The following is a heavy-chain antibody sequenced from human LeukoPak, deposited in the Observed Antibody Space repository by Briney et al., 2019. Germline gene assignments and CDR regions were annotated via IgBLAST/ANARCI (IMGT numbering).Heavy chain of an antibody. CDR3: ARHMTTANNWFDP. CDR1: GYTFTGYY. D-gene: IGHD4-17*01. CDR2: INPSSGGT. Sequence: ASVKVSCKASGYTFTGYYMHWVRQAPGQGLEWMGWINPSSGGTNYEQKFRGRVIMTRDTSISTAYMELSRLRSDDTAVYYCARHMTTANNWFDPWGQGTLVTVSS. V-gene: IGHV1-2*02. J-gene: IGHJ5*02.